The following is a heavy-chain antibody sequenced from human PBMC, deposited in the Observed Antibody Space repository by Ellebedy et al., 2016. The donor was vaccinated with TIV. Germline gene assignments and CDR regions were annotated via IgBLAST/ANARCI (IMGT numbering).Heavy chain of an antibody. V-gene: IGHV4-38-2*01. D-gene: IGHD5-12*01. CDR3: VRRAHMGRQWLPDY. CDR2: ISYSGTT. J-gene: IGHJ4*02. CDR1: GSSISSGYY. Sequence: MPSETLSLTCSVSGSSISSGYYWGWIRQSPEKGLEFVGSISYSGTTYSNPSLKSRITVSVDTSKNQFSLKVTSVTAADSAVYYCVRRAHMGRQWLPDYWGQGTLVTVSS.